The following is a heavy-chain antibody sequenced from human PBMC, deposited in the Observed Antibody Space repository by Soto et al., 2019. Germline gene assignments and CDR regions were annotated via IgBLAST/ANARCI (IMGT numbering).Heavy chain of an antibody. CDR1: GGTFSSYA. CDR2: IIPIFGIA. CDR3: ARGVEAMATYYYYGMDV. Sequence: ASVKVSCKASGGTFSSYAISWVRQAPGQGLEWMGGIIPIFGIANYAQKFQGRVTITADKSTSTAYMELSSLRSEDTAVYYCARGVEAMATYYYYGMDVWGQGTTVTVSS. J-gene: IGHJ6*02. V-gene: IGHV1-69*10. D-gene: IGHD5-18*01.